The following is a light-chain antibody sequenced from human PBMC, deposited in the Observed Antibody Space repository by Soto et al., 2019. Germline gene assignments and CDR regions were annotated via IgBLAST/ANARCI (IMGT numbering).Light chain of an antibody. CDR1: SSNIGAGYD. V-gene: IGLV1-40*01. J-gene: IGLJ2*01. CDR3: QSYDSSLSISV. CDR2: GDI. Sequence: QSVLTRPPSVSGAPGQRVSIACTGTSSNIGAGYDVHWYQHLPGTAPKLLIFGDINRPSGVPDRFSGSKSGTSASLAITGLQAEDEADYYCQSYDSSLSISVFGGGTQLTVL.